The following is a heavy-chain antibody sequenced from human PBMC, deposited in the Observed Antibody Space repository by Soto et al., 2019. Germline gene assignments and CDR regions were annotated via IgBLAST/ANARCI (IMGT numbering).Heavy chain of an antibody. J-gene: IGHJ4*02. Sequence: SETLSLTCAVSGYSISSGYSWGWIRQPSGKGLEWIGSIYHSGSTYYNPSLKSRVSISVDTSKNQFSLRLSSVTAADTAMYYCARRHSSSWYGLDYWGQGTLVTVSS. CDR3: ARRHSSSWYGLDY. CDR2: IYHSGST. CDR1: GYSISSGYS. D-gene: IGHD6-13*01. V-gene: IGHV4-38-2*01.